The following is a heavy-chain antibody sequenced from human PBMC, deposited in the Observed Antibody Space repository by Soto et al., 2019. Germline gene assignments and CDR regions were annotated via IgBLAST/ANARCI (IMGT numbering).Heavy chain of an antibody. CDR1: GFVFSDYA. CDR3: ASVPIWCGSSSCYTEGFDS. J-gene: IGHJ4*02. Sequence: EVQLLDSGGGWVQPGGSLRLSCVASGFVFSDYAMSWVRQAPGKGLEWGSAISAGGSDTYYADSVKGRFTVSRVNSESTLYLQMNTLRAEDTAIYYCASVPIWCGSSSCYTEGFDSWGQGTLVTVSS. D-gene: IGHD2-2*01. CDR2: ISAGGSDT. V-gene: IGHV3-23*01.